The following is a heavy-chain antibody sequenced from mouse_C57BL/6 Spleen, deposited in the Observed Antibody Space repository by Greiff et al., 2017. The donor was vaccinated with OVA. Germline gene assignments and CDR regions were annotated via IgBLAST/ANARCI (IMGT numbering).Heavy chain of an antibody. Sequence: EVQLQQSGPELVKPGASVKISCKASGYTFTDYYMNWVKQSHGKSLEWIGDINPNNGGTSYNQKFKGKATLTVDKSSSTAYMELRSLTSEDSAVYYCARSLITTLVAGNYWGQGTTLTVSS. CDR3: ARSLITTLVAGNY. CDR1: GYTFTDYY. D-gene: IGHD1-1*01. V-gene: IGHV1-26*01. CDR2: INPNNGGT. J-gene: IGHJ2*01.